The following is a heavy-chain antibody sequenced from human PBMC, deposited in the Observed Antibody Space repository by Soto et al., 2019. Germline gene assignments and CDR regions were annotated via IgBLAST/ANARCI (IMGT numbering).Heavy chain of an antibody. V-gene: IGHV4-31*03. CDR3: ARTGGFGYCSGGSCSRTNWFDP. Sequence: PSETRSLTCTVSGGSISSGGYYWSWIRQHPGKGLEWIGYIYYSGSTYYNPSLKSRVTISVDTSKNQFSLKLSSVTAADTAVYYCARTGGFGYCSGGSCSRTNWFDPWGQGTLVTVSS. CDR1: GGSISSGGYY. J-gene: IGHJ5*02. CDR2: IYYSGST. D-gene: IGHD2-15*01.